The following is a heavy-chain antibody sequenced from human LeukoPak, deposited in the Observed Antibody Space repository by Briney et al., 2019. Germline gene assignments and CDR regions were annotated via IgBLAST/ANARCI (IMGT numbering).Heavy chain of an antibody. CDR1: DYSISSGYY. CDR2: IYTSGST. D-gene: IGHD4-17*01. Sequence: SETLSLTCAVADYSISSGYYWGWIRQPAGKGLEWIGRIYTSGSTNYNPSLKSRVTISVDTSKNQFSLKLSSVTAADTAVYYCARDQDYGDYERVFDYWGQGTLVTVSS. J-gene: IGHJ4*02. V-gene: IGHV4-61*02. CDR3: ARDQDYGDYERVFDY.